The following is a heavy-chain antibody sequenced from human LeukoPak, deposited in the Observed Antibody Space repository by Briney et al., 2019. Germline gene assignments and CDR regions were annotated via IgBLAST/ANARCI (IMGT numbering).Heavy chain of an antibody. D-gene: IGHD4-23*01. Sequence: GGSLRLSCVASGFTFSSYGMHWVRQVPGKGLEWVALIWYDGSNKYYSDSVKGRFTISRDNSKNTLYLQMNSLRAEDTAVYYCAREGPRGNSQFDYWGQGTLVTVSS. V-gene: IGHV3-33*01. CDR3: AREGPRGNSQFDY. CDR1: GFTFSSYG. J-gene: IGHJ4*02. CDR2: IWYDGSNK.